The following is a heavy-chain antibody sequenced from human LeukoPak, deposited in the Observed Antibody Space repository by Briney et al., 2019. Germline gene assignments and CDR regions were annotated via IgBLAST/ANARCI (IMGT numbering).Heavy chain of an antibody. CDR1: GYTFTSYG. V-gene: IGHV1-18*01. Sequence: GASVKVSCKASGYTFTSYGISWVRQAPGQGLAWMGWISAYNGNTNYAQKLQGRVTMTTDTSTSTAYMELRSLRSDDTAVYYCARDDGAYCGGDCYPDYWGQGTLVTVSS. CDR2: ISAYNGNT. D-gene: IGHD2-21*02. CDR3: ARDDGAYCGGDCYPDY. J-gene: IGHJ4*02.